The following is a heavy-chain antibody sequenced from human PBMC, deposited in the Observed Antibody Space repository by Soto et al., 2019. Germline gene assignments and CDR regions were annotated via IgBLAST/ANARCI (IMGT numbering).Heavy chain of an antibody. V-gene: IGHV3-23*01. D-gene: IGHD1-26*01. J-gene: IGHJ4*02. CDR2: ISASGGAT. CDR1: RFTFTSYA. CDR3: AKDVEGGSLFRGAFDY. Sequence: PGGSLRLSCVASRFTFTSYAMSWVRQAPGKGLEWVAAISASGGATIHADSGKGRLTISRDNSKNTLYLQMNSLRAEDTAVYYCAKDVEGGSLFRGAFDYWGQGTQVTVSS.